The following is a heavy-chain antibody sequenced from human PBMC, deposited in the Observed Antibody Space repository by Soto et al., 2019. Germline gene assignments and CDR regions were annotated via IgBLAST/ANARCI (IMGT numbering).Heavy chain of an antibody. CDR3: ARDWGYGSRASVNHYLDF. Sequence: GRSLRLSCAASGFTFSFYWMSWVREAPAKGLEWLGTIKLDASEKKYVDSVKGRFTMSRDNAKNSLYLQMDSLRAEDTAVYYCARDWGYGSRASVNHYLDFSGRGTLVTVYS. D-gene: IGHD3-10*01. CDR1: GFTFSFYW. V-gene: IGHV3-7*01. CDR2: IKLDASEK. J-gene: IGHJ4*01.